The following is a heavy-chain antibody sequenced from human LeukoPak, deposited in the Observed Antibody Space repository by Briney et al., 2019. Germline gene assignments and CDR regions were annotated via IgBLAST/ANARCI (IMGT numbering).Heavy chain of an antibody. V-gene: IGHV4-39*01. CDR2: VFYSGGT. J-gene: IGHJ4*02. D-gene: IGHD3-9*01. Sequence: SETLSLTCTVFGDSISSSKYYWGWIRQPPGKGLEWIASVFYSGGTYYNPSLKSRVTISVDTSKNQFSLKLSSVTAADTAVYYCARLDILTGYSEKYWGQGTLVTVSS. CDR1: GDSISSSKYY. CDR3: ARLDILTGYSEKY.